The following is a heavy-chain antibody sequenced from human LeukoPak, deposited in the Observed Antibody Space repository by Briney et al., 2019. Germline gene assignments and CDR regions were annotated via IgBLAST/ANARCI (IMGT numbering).Heavy chain of an antibody. Sequence: QPGGSLRLSCAASGFSVSSNYMSWVRQAPGKGLEWVTIIYSGGSTYYADSVKGRFTISGDNSKNTLYLQMNSLRVEDTAVYYCARELHWGQGTLVTVSS. CDR1: GFSVSSNY. J-gene: IGHJ4*02. V-gene: IGHV3-66*02. CDR3: ARELH. D-gene: IGHD1-26*01. CDR2: IYSGGST.